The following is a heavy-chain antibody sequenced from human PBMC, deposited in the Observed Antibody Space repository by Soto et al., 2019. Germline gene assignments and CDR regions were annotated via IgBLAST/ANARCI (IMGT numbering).Heavy chain of an antibody. J-gene: IGHJ4*02. CDR3: AKDYYFWSGYYTGFDY. CDR1: GYTFTSYA. D-gene: IGHD3-3*01. CDR2: ISAYNGNT. Sequence: ASVKVSCKASGYTFTSYAISWVRQAPGQGLEWMGWISAYNGNTNYAQKLQGRVTMTTDTSTSTAYMELRSLRAEDTAVYYCAKDYYFWSGYYTGFDYWGQGTLVTVSS. V-gene: IGHV1-18*01.